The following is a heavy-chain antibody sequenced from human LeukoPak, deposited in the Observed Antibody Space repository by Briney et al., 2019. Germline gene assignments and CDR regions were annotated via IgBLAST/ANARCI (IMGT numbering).Heavy chain of an antibody. V-gene: IGHV1-69*13. J-gene: IGHJ4*02. D-gene: IGHD4-23*01. CDR2: ITPIFGTP. Sequence: SVKVSCKASGGTFSSYAISWVRQAPGHGLELVGAITPIFGTPNYVEKFQGRVTIGADESTSTAYMELSSLTSEDTAVYYCTRSTKVVSRTFDYWGQGTLVTVSS. CDR1: GGTFSSYA. CDR3: TRSTKVVSRTFDY.